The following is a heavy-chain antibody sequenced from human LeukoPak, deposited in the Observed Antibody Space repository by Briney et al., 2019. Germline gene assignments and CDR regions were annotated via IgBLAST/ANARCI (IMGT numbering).Heavy chain of an antibody. J-gene: IGHJ2*01. D-gene: IGHD7-27*01. Sequence: ASVRVSCKASGYXFTGYYIHWVRQAPGQGLEWMGWINPNSGGTNYAQRFHGRVTMTRDTSISTAYMELSGLRSDDTAVYYCARAPGDGDYCYFDRWGRGTLVTVSS. V-gene: IGHV1-2*02. CDR2: INPNSGGT. CDR1: GYXFTGYY. CDR3: ARAPGDGDYCYFDR.